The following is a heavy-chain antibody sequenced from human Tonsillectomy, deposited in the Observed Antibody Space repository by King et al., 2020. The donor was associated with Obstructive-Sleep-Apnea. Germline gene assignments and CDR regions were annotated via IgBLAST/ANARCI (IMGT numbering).Heavy chain of an antibody. CDR2: IYYSGST. CDR3: ARHGGFTQGLPVDY. CDR1: GGSISSSSHY. D-gene: IGHD3-16*01. Sequence: QLQESGPGLVKPSETLSLTCTVSGGSISSSSHYLGWIRQPPGKGLEWIGSIYYSGSTYYNPSLKSRVTISVDTSKSHFSLKQSFVLAVDTAVYYRARHGGFTQGLPVDYWGQGTLVTVSS. V-gene: IGHV4-39*01. J-gene: IGHJ4*02.